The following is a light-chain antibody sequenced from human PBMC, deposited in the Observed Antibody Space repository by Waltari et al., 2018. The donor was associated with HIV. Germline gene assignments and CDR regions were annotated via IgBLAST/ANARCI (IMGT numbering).Light chain of an antibody. CDR3: QQSYSTPYT. V-gene: IGKV1-39*01. CDR2: AAS. CDR1: QSISIY. J-gene: IGKJ2*01. Sequence: DIQMTQSPSSLSASVGDRVTVTCRASQSISIYLNWYQQKPGKAPKLLIYAASNLQSGVPSRFSGSGSGTDFTLAISSRQPEDFATYYCQQSYSTPYTFGQGTKVEIK.